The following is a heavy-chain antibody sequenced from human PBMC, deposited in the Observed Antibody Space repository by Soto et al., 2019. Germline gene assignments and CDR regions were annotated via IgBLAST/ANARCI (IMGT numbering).Heavy chain of an antibody. Sequence: SQTLSLTSTVFGGSISSGDYYWSLIREPPGKGLERIGYIYYSGSTYYNPSLKSRVTISVDTSKNQFSLKLSSVTAADTAVYYCARGYYDSSGYPGHWGQGTLVTVSS. CDR1: GGSISSGDYY. J-gene: IGHJ4*02. V-gene: IGHV4-30-4*01. CDR3: ARGYYDSSGYPGH. D-gene: IGHD3-22*01. CDR2: IYYSGST.